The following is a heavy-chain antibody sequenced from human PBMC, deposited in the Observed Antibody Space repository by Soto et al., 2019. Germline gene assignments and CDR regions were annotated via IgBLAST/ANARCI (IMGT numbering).Heavy chain of an antibody. Sequence: QVQLVQSGAEVKKPGASVKVSCKASGYTFTSYGITWVRQAPGQGLDWMGWISAYNGNTNYAQKLQGRVTMTTDTSTSTDYMELRSLRSDDAAVYYCARHYGDYIRLLYYWGQGTLVTVSS. CDR2: ISAYNGNT. V-gene: IGHV1-18*01. CDR3: ARHYGDYIRLLYY. J-gene: IGHJ4*02. CDR1: GYTFTSYG. D-gene: IGHD4-17*01.